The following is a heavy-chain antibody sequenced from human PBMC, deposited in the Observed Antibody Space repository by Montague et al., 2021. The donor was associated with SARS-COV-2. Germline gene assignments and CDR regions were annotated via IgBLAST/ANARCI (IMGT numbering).Heavy chain of an antibody. J-gene: IGHJ5*02. D-gene: IGHD3-9*01. CDR2: INYGGST. CDR3: ARQVAGGYILTGYSVGTWFDP. V-gene: IGHV4-39*01. CDR1: GGPIGSSSNY. Sequence: SETLSLTCTVSGGPIGSSSNYWGWIRRPPGKGLEWIGGINYGGSTYSTRSLKSQFTISVATSKNQFSLKLSSVTAADTAVYYCARQVAGGYILTGYSVGTWFDPWGQGTLVTVSS.